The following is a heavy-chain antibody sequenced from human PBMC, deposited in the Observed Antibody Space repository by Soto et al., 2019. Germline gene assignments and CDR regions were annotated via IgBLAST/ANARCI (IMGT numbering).Heavy chain of an antibody. D-gene: IGHD1-1*01. CDR3: ARGSGIVALPGELEDVNYDY. CDR2: INESGST. J-gene: IGHJ4*02. V-gene: IGHV4-34*01. Sequence: QVQLQQWGAGLVKPSETLSLSCAVYGQSFSGHSWAWIRQPPGKGLEWIGEINESGSTYYNPSLKSRVPNSTDTSKNQFSLKLSSVSAADTAAYFCARGSGIVALPGELEDVNYDYWGQGTLVNVSS. CDR1: GQSFSGHS.